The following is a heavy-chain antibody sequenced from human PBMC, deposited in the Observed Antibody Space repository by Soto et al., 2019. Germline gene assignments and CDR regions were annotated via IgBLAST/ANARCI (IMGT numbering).Heavy chain of an antibody. V-gene: IGHV4-30-4*01. D-gene: IGHD3-22*01. Sequence: SETLSLTCTVSGGSISSGDYYWSWIRQPPGKGLEWIGYIYYSGSTYYNPSLKSRVTISVDTSKNQFSLKLSSVTAADTAVYYCARHNYDSSGYYHYYYGMDVWGQGTTVTVSS. CDR1: GGSISSGDYY. CDR2: IYYSGST. CDR3: ARHNYDSSGYYHYYYGMDV. J-gene: IGHJ6*02.